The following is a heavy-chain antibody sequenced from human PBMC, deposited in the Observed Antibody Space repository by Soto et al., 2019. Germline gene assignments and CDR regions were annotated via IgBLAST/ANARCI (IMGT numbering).Heavy chain of an antibody. Sequence: SETLSLTCTVSGGSISSGDYYWSWIRQPPGKGLEWIGYIYYSGSTYYNPSLKSRVTISVDTSKNQFSLKLSSVTAADTAVYYCAGVHIVVVPAAKYIWFDPWGQGTLVTVSS. V-gene: IGHV4-30-4*01. CDR1: GGSISSGDYY. D-gene: IGHD2-2*01. CDR2: IYYSGST. CDR3: AGVHIVVVPAAKYIWFDP. J-gene: IGHJ5*02.